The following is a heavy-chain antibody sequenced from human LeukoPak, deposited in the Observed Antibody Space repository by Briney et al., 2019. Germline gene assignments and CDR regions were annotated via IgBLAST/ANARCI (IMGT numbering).Heavy chain of an antibody. J-gene: IGHJ5*02. CDR3: AHETSRGGYPLA. D-gene: IGHD2-15*01. CDR2: IYWNDDN. Sequence: KESGPTLVKPTQTLTLTCTFSGLSLITSGVGVGWIRHPPGKALEWLALIYWNDDNRYSPSLKSRLTITKDTSKNQVVLTMTNMDPVDTATYYCAHETSRGGYPLAWGQGTLVTVSS. CDR1: GLSLITSGVG. V-gene: IGHV2-5*01.